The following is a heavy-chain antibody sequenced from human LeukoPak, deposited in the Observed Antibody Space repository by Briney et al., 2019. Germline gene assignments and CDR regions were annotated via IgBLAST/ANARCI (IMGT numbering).Heavy chain of an antibody. CDR2: ISGSGGST. CDR1: GFTFSAYA. D-gene: IGHD3-22*01. J-gene: IGHJ4*02. CDR3: AKAPSSMIVVVITLYYFDY. Sequence: PGGSLRLSCAGSGFTFSAYAMSWVRQAPGKGLEWVSAISGSGGSTYYADSVKGRFTISRDNSKNTLYLQMNSLRAEDTAVYYCAKAPSSMIVVVITLYYFDYWGQGTLVTVSS. V-gene: IGHV3-23*01.